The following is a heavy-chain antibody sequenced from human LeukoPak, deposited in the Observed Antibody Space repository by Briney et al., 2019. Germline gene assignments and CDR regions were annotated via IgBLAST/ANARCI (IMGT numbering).Heavy chain of an antibody. CDR2: ISSNGGST. V-gene: IGHV3-64*01. CDR1: GFTFNSYE. Sequence: GGSLRLSCAASGFTFNSYEMNWVRQAPGQGLEYVSAISSNGGSTYYANSVKGRFTISRDNSKNTLYLQMGSLRAEDMAVYYCAREVGRGSGSYLAYYFDYWGQGTLVTVSS. J-gene: IGHJ4*02. CDR3: AREVGRGSGSYLAYYFDY. D-gene: IGHD3-10*01.